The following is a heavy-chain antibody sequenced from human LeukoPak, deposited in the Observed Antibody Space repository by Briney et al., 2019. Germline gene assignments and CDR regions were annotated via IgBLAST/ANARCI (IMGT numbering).Heavy chain of an antibody. V-gene: IGHV4-59*12. CDR3: ARDRRGSYPNFDY. CDR2: IYYSGST. J-gene: IGHJ4*02. CDR1: GGSISSYY. Sequence: PSETLSLTCTVSGGSISSYYWSWIRQPPGKGLEWIGYIYYSGSTNYNPSLKSRVTISVDTSKNQFSLKLSSVTAADTAVYYCARDRRGSYPNFDYWGQGTLVTVSS. D-gene: IGHD1-26*01.